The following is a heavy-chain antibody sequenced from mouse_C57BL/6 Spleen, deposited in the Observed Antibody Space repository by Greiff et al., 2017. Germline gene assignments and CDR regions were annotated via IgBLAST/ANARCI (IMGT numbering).Heavy chain of an antibody. Sequence: EVQGVESGGGLVKPGGSLKLSCAASGFTFSDYGMHWVRQAPEQGLEWVAYISSGSSTIYYADTVKGRFTISRDNAKNTLFLQMTSLRSEDTAMYYYSRSCGYPIYYFDYWGQGTTLTVSS. CDR2: ISSGSSTI. D-gene: IGHD6-5*01. CDR3: SRSCGYPIYYFDY. V-gene: IGHV5-17*01. J-gene: IGHJ2*01. CDR1: GFTFSDYG.